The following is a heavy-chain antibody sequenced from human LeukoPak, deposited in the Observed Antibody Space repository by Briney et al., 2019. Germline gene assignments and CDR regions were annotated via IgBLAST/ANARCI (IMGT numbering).Heavy chain of an antibody. CDR3: ARHGYPSVGLYYFDY. D-gene: IGHD5-12*01. CDR2: IYYSGST. CDR1: GGSISSSSYY. V-gene: IGHV4-39*01. J-gene: IGHJ4*02. Sequence: PSETLSLTCTVSGGSISSSSYYWGWIRQPPGKGLEWIGSIYYSGSTYYNPSLKSRVTISVDTSKNQFSLKLSSVTAADTAVYYCARHGYPSVGLYYFDYWGQGTLVTVSS.